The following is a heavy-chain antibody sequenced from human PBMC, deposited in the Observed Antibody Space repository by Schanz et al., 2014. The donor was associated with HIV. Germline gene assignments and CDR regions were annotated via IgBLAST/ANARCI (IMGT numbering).Heavy chain of an antibody. D-gene: IGHD3-16*02. V-gene: IGHV3-7*01. CDR3: ARDYRFATDS. Sequence: EVQLVESGGGLVQPGGSPRLSCAASGFTFRDYWMTWVRQAPGKWLEWLANIKEDGSVKGEVDSVKGRFTISRDNAKNSLYLQMNSLRVDDTAVYYCARDYRFATDSWGQGTLVTVSS. J-gene: IGHJ4*02. CDR2: IKEDGSVK. CDR1: GFTFRDYW.